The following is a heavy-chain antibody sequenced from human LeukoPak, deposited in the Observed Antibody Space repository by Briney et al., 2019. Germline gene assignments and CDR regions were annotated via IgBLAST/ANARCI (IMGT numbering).Heavy chain of an antibody. CDR2: IWYDGNNK. Sequence: GGSLRLSCAASGFTFSSYGMHWVRQAPGKGLEWVAVIWYDGNNKFYADSVKGRFTISRDNSKNTLYLQMNSLRAEDTAVYCCAREVYDTSGYYYGPTDYWGQGTLVTVSS. D-gene: IGHD3-22*01. CDR1: GFTFSSYG. CDR3: AREVYDTSGYYYGPTDY. J-gene: IGHJ4*02. V-gene: IGHV3-33*01.